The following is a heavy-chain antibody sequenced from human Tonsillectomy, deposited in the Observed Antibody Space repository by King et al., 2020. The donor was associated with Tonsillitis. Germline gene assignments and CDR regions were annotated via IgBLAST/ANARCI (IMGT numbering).Heavy chain of an antibody. V-gene: IGHV3-30*18. J-gene: IGHJ5*02. Sequence: VQLVESGGGVVQPGRSLRLSCAASGFTFSSYVMHWVRQAPGKGLEWVTVISYDGSNKYYADSVKGRFTISRDNSKNMLYLQMNSLRAEDTAVYYCAKVTYSYDSTGFPSWGQGTLVTVSS. CDR2: ISYDGSNK. D-gene: IGHD3-22*01. CDR3: AKVTYSYDSTGFPS. CDR1: GFTFSSYV.